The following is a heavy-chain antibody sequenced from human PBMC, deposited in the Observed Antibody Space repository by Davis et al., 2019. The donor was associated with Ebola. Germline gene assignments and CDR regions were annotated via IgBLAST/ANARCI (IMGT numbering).Heavy chain of an antibody. V-gene: IGHV4-34*01. CDR3: ATRYSYGQRWFDP. Sequence: SQTLSLTCAVYGGSFSGYYWSWIRQPPGKGLEWIGEINHSGSTNYNPSLKSRVTISVDTSKNQFSLRLSSVTAADTAVYYCATRYSYGQRWFDPWGQGTLVTVSS. D-gene: IGHD5-18*01. J-gene: IGHJ5*02. CDR1: GGSFSGYY. CDR2: INHSGST.